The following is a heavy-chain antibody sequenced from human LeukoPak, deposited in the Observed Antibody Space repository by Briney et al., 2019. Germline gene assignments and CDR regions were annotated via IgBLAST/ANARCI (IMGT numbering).Heavy chain of an antibody. J-gene: IGHJ4*02. V-gene: IGHV3-43*01. D-gene: IGHD1-26*01. CDR3: AKDGGSGATRPIDF. CDR1: GFTFDDYT. CDR2: ISWDGVST. Sequence: GGSLRLSCAASGFTFDDYTMHWVRQAPGKGLEWVSLISWDGVSTYYADSVKGRFTISRDNSKNSLYLQLNSLRTEDTAFYYCAKDGGSGATRPIDFWGQGTLVTVSS.